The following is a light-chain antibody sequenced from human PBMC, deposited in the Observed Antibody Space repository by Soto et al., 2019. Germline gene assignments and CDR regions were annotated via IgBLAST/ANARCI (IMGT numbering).Light chain of an antibody. CDR1: QSVFNNH. CDR3: QQYGSSPPFT. V-gene: IGKV3-20*01. CDR2: DAS. Sequence: EIVLTQSPGTLSLSPGERATLSCRASQSVFNNHIGWYQQKPGQAPRRLIYDASSRATGIPDRFSGSGSGTDFTLTISRLEPEDFAVYYCQQYGSSPPFTFGPGTKVDIK. J-gene: IGKJ3*01.